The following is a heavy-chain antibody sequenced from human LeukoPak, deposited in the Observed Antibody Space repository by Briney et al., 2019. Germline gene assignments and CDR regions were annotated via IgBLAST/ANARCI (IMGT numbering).Heavy chain of an antibody. Sequence: TSVKVSCKASGYTFTSYDISWVRQATGQGLEWMGWMNPNSGNTGYAQKLQGRVTMTRNTSTSTAYMELSSLRSEDTAVYYCARCSSGFGSLDDDGRDVGCQGTTVTVSS. CDR1: GYTFTSYD. J-gene: IGHJ6*02. CDR3: ARCSSGFGSLDDDGRDV. D-gene: IGHD3-22*01. CDR2: MNPNSGNT. V-gene: IGHV1-8*01.